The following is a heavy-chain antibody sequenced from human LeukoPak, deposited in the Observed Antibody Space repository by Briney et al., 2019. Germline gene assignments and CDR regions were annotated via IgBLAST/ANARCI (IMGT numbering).Heavy chain of an antibody. V-gene: IGHV1-2*02. CDR2: INPNSGGT. Sequence: ASVKVSCKASGYTFTGHYMHWVRQAPGQGLEWMGWINPNSGGTNYAQKFQGRVTMIRDTSISTAYMELSRLRSDDTAVYYCARDQEVLWFGEFRKIDYWGQGTLVTVSS. CDR1: GYTFTGHY. D-gene: IGHD3-10*01. CDR3: ARDQEVLWFGEFRKIDY. J-gene: IGHJ4*02.